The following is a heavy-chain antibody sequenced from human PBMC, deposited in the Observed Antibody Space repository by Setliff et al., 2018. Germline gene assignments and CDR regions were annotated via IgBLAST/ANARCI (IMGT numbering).Heavy chain of an antibody. D-gene: IGHD6-19*01. CDR2: IHFRGTT. CDR1: GGYIGGTSYY. Sequence: KTSETLSLTCIVSGGYIGGTSYYWGWIRQPPGKGLEWIGSIHFRGTTYYNPSLNSQDTISVDTSKNQFSLNLNSVTAADTAVYYCARVGVTSGWAYWGLGTLVTAPQ. V-gene: IGHV4-39*01. CDR3: ARVGVTSGWAY. J-gene: IGHJ4*02.